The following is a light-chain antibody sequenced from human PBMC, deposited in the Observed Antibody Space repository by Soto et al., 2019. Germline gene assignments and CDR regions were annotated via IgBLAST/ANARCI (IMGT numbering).Light chain of an antibody. CDR3: TSWTTSTTMI. CDR2: DVN. Sequence: QSVLTQPASVSGSPGQSITISCTGTSSDIGAYNFVSWYQQHPGKAPKLMLYDVNIRHSGVSNRFSGSKSGNTASLTIPGLQAEDEAYYYCTSWTTSTTMIFGGGTKLTVL. V-gene: IGLV2-14*03. J-gene: IGLJ2*01. CDR1: SSDIGAYNF.